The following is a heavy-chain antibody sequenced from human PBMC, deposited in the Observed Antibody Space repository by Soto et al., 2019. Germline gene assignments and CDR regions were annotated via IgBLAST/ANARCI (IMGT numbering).Heavy chain of an antibody. Sequence: GCLILLCAACGFTFSSYSMNWVRQAPGNGLECVSSISSSSSYIYYSDSVKGRFTISRENAKNSLYLQMNSLRAEDTAVYYCPGSSFPWGQGTLVTVSS. CDR2: ISSSSSYI. CDR3: PGSSFP. CDR1: GFTFSSYS. V-gene: IGHV3-21*01. J-gene: IGHJ5*02.